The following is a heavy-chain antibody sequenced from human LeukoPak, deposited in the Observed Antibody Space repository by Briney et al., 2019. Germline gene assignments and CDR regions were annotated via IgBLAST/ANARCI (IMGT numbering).Heavy chain of an antibody. V-gene: IGHV4-59*01. CDR1: GGSISSYY. CDR3: ARSSGAYRSFDY. J-gene: IGHJ4*02. CDR2: IYYSGST. D-gene: IGHD1-26*01. Sequence: SETPSLTCTVSGGSISSYYWSWIRQPPGKGLEWIGYIYYSGSTNYNPSLKSRVTISVDTSKNQFSLKLSSVTAADTAVYYCARSSGAYRSFDYWGQGTLVPVSS.